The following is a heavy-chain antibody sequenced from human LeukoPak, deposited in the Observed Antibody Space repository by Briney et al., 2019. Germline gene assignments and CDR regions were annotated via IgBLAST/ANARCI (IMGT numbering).Heavy chain of an antibody. Sequence: GGSLRLSCAASGFTFSSYWMHWVRQAPGKGLVWVSRINSDGSSTSYADSVKGRFTVSRDNSKSTLFLQMNSLRVEDTAIYYCAKEPNHSSGYWDYWGQGTLVTVSS. D-gene: IGHD3-22*01. CDR1: GFTFSSYW. CDR2: INSDGSST. CDR3: AKEPNHSSGYWDY. J-gene: IGHJ4*02. V-gene: IGHV3-74*01.